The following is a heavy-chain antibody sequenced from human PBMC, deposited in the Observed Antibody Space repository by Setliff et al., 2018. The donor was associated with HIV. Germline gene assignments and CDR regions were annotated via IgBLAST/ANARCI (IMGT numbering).Heavy chain of an antibody. D-gene: IGHD1-7*01. Sequence: LSLTCSISGATIHYHYWSWIRQPPGKGLEWIGYVDYSGDTEYNPSLQSRATISRDPSKSQVSLNLNSATAADTAVYYCTRGPGGTVPKPLEAFDVWGRGAVVTVSS. CDR2: VDYSGDT. CDR3: TRGPGGTVPKPLEAFDV. CDR1: GATIHYHY. V-gene: IGHV4-59*11. J-gene: IGHJ3*01.